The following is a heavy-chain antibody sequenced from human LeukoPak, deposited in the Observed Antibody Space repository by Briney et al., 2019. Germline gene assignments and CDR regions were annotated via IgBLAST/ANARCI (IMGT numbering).Heavy chain of an antibody. Sequence: PGGSLRLSCAASGFTVSSNYMSWVRQAPGKGLEWVAFIRYDGSNKYYADSVKGRFTISRDNSKNTLYLQMNSLRAEDTAVYYCAKDLRGYQLLSEDAFDIWGRGTMVTVSS. V-gene: IGHV3-30*02. D-gene: IGHD2-2*01. CDR3: AKDLRGYQLLSEDAFDI. CDR2: IRYDGSNK. J-gene: IGHJ3*02. CDR1: GFTVSSNY.